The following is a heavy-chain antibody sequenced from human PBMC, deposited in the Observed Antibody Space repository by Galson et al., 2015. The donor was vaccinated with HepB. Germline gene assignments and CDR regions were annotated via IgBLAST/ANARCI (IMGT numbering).Heavy chain of an antibody. Sequence: SLRLSCAASGFTFSSYSMNWVRQAPGKGLEWVSSISNSSSYIYYADSVKGRFTISRDNAKNSLYLQMNSLRAEDTAVYYCARDGLVGYFDYWGQGTLVTVSS. J-gene: IGHJ4*02. CDR1: GFTFSSYS. CDR3: ARDGLVGYFDY. CDR2: ISNSSSYI. D-gene: IGHD6-6*01. V-gene: IGHV3-21*01.